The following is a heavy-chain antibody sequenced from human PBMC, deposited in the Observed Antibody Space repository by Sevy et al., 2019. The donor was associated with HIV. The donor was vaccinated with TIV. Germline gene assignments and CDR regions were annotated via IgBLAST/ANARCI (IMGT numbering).Heavy chain of an antibody. D-gene: IGHD6-19*01. J-gene: IGHJ4*02. CDR1: GFSISPYA. CDR3: ARDAGYSTGWDAGY. CDR2: MSYDGSTR. Sequence: GGSLRLSCAASGFSISPYAFHWVRQAPGKGLEWVALMSYDGSTRYYADSAKGRFAISKDNSKNTLYLQMNSLRIEDTAIYYCARDAGYSTGWDAGYWGQGTLVTVSS. V-gene: IGHV3-30*09.